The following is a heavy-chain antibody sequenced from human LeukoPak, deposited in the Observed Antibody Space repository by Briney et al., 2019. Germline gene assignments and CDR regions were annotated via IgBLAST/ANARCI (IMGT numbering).Heavy chain of an antibody. CDR3: AVNSTKHTFDI. D-gene: IGHD1-1*01. CDR2: IYYSGGT. V-gene: IGHV4-59*08. Sequence: PSETLSLTCTVSGCSMSPFYWSWIRQSPGKGLEWIGSIYYSGGTNYNPSLNSRVTISVDTSKNQSSLEPSSVTAADMAVYYCAVNSTKHTFDIWGQGTMVTVSS. J-gene: IGHJ3*02. CDR1: GCSMSPFY.